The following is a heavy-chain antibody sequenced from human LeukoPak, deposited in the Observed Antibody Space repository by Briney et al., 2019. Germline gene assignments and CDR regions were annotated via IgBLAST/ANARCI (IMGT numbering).Heavy chain of an antibody. V-gene: IGHV3-21*01. CDR1: GFTVSSNY. CDR2: ISGTSTYI. J-gene: IGHJ4*02. D-gene: IGHD2-2*01. CDR3: ARRQPLGCSGTSCYAGPVDY. Sequence: PGGSLRLSCAASGFTVSSNYMSWVRQAPGKGLEWVSSISGTSTYIYYADSVKGRFTISRDNGKNSLYLQMNSLRAEDTAVYYCARRQPLGCSGTSCYAGPVDYWGQGTLVTVSS.